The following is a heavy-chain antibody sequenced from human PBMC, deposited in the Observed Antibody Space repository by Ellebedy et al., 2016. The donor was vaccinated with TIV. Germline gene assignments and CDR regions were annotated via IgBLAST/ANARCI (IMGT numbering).Heavy chain of an antibody. CDR3: TTEGARRGCGGDCYLIY. J-gene: IGHJ4*02. Sequence: GESLKISXAASGFTFRNAWMSWVRKAPGKGLEWVGRIKSETDGGTTDYAAPVKGRFTIFRDDSKNTQYLQMNSLKTEDTAVYYCTTEGARRGCGGDCYLIYWGQGTLVTVSS. CDR2: IKSETDGGTT. V-gene: IGHV3-15*01. D-gene: IGHD2-21*01. CDR1: GFTFRNAW.